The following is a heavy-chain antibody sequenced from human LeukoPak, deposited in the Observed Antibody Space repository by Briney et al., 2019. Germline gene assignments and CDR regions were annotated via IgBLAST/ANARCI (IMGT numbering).Heavy chain of an antibody. CDR3: ARGRKQDY. CDR1: GGSFSGYY. J-gene: IGHJ4*02. V-gene: IGHV4-34*01. Sequence: PSVTVSLTCAVYGGSFSGYYWSWIRQPPGKGLEWIGEISYRGSTNYNPSLKSRVTISVDTSKNQFSLKLSSVTAADTAVYYCARGRKQDYWGQGTLVSVS. CDR2: ISYRGST. D-gene: IGHD1-14*01.